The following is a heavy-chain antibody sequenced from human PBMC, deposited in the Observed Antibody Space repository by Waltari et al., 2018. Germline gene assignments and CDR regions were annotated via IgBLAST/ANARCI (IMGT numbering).Heavy chain of an antibody. CDR1: GFTFGDHW. Sequence: ESGGGSVQPGESLRLSCSASGFTFGDHWMHLGRQVPGDRPFWWLGINRDGRETHYAESVKGRFTISRDIAENTVYLQLTSLTVEDTALYYCVRGTGNIYGYGHFDYWGRGTPVTVSS. D-gene: IGHD5-18*01. CDR2: INRDGRET. V-gene: IGHV3-74*01. J-gene: IGHJ4*02. CDR3: VRGTGNIYGYGHFDY.